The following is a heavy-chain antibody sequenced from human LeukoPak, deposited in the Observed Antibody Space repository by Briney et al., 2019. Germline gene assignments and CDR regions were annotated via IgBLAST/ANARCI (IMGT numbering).Heavy chain of an antibody. CDR1: GFTVNSNY. CDR2: IYSGGST. D-gene: IGHD4/OR15-4a*01. V-gene: IGHV3-53*01. CDR3: ARVLSGMGLYYFDY. Sequence: GGSLRLSCAASGFTVNSNYMSWVRQAPGKGLEWVSVIYSGGSTYYADSVKGRFTISRDNSKNTLYLQMNSLRAEDTAVYYCARVLSGMGLYYFDYWGQGTLVTVSS. J-gene: IGHJ4*02.